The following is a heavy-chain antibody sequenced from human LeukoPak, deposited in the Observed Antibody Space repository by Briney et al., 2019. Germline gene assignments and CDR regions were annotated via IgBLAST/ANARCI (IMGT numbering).Heavy chain of an antibody. CDR2: ISSSSSYT. J-gene: IGHJ4*02. V-gene: IGHV3-11*05. CDR3: ARACSGGSCYPGY. CDR1: GFTFSDYY. D-gene: IGHD2-15*01. Sequence: GGSLRLSCAASGFTFSDYYMSWIRQAPGKGLEWVSYISSSSSYTNYADSLKGRFTISRDNAKNSLYLQMNSLRAEDTAVYYCARACSGGSCYPGYWGQGTLVTVSS.